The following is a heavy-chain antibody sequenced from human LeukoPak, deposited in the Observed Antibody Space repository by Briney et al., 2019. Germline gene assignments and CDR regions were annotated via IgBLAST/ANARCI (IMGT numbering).Heavy chain of an antibody. D-gene: IGHD3-10*01. J-gene: IGHJ4*02. V-gene: IGHV5-51*01. Sequence: GASRKISCKGSGYSFTSYWIGWVRQMPPKGLEWMGIIYPGDSDTRYSPSFQGQVTISADKSISTSYLQWSSLKSSDTAMYYCAGHGPENPNSETFDYWGQGTLVTVSS. CDR2: IYPGDSDT. CDR1: GYSFTSYW. CDR3: AGHGPENPNSETFDY.